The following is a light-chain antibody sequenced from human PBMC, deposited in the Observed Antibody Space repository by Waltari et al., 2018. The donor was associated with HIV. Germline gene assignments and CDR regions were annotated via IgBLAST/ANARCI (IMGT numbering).Light chain of an antibody. Sequence: SYVLTQAPSLSVAPGQTATISCGNIGRNRVQWYRQKPGRAPLLVVLDDVDRSSGIPARFSGARSGERATLTIRGVEAGDEADYYCQVWDRSYKGAVFGGGT. J-gene: IGLJ2*01. CDR3: QVWDRSYKGAV. V-gene: IGLV3-21*02. CDR2: DDV. CDR1: NIGRNR.